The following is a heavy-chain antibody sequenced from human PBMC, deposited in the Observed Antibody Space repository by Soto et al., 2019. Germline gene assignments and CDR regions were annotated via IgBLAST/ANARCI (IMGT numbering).Heavy chain of an antibody. V-gene: IGHV4-59*08. J-gene: IGHJ4*02. CDR1: GGSIKNYY. CDR2: IYYSGST. CDR3: ARRYSSSFDY. D-gene: IGHD6-13*01. Sequence: SETLSLTCTVSGGSIKNYYWSWIRQPPGKGLEWIGYIYYSGSTNYNPSLKSRVTISVDTSKNQFSLKLSSVTAADTAVYYCARRYSSSFDYWGQGTLVTVSS.